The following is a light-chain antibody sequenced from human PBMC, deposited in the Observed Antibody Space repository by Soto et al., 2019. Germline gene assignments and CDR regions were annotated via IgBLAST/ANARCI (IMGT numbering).Light chain of an antibody. CDR2: DTS. Sequence: EIVLTQSPATLSLSPGERATLSCRTSQSVSGFLAWYQQKPGQAPRLLIYDTSNRATGIPARFSGSGSGTAFALTISSLEPEDFAVYYCQQRSDGPRTFGQGTRLEIK. CDR1: QSVSGF. J-gene: IGKJ2*01. CDR3: QQRSDGPRT. V-gene: IGKV3-11*01.